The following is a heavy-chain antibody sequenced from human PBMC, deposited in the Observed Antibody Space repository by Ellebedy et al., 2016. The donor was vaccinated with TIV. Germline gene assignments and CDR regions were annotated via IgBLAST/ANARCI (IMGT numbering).Heavy chain of an antibody. CDR2: IWYDGSNK. J-gene: IGHJ1*01. V-gene: IGHV3-33*01. CDR3: ARDVLSSGFWGYFQH. Sequence: GESLKISCAASGFIFSTYAMHWVRQTPGKGLEWVAVIWYDGSNKSCADSVKGRFSISRDNSKNTLYLQMNNLRPEDTAVYYCARDVLSSGFWGYFQHWGQGTLVTVSS. D-gene: IGHD3-22*01. CDR1: GFIFSTYA.